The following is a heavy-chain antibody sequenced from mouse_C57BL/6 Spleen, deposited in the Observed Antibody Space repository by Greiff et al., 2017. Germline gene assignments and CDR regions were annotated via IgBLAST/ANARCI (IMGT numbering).Heavy chain of an antibody. J-gene: IGHJ1*03. CDR2: IYPSDSET. CDR1: GYTFTSYW. V-gene: IGHV1-61*01. Sequence: QVQLQQPGAELVRPGSSVKLSCKASGYTFTSYWMDWVKQRPGQGLEWIGNIYPSDSETHYNQKFKDKATLTVDKSSSTAYMHLSSLTSEDSAVYYCARGDWYCDVWGTGTTVTVAS. CDR3: ARGDWYCDV.